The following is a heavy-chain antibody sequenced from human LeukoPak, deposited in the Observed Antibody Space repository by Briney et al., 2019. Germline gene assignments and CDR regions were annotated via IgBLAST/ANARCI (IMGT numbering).Heavy chain of an antibody. J-gene: IGHJ4*02. CDR2: INPSGGST. CDR3: ARDIRYNWNYVLYFDY. Sequence: ASVKVSCKASGYTFTSYYMHWVRQAPGQGLEWMGIINPSGGSTSYAQKFQGRVTVTRDTSTSTVYMELSSLRSEDTAVYYCARDIRYNWNYVLYFDYWGQGTLVTVSS. V-gene: IGHV1-46*01. CDR1: GYTFTSYY. D-gene: IGHD1-7*01.